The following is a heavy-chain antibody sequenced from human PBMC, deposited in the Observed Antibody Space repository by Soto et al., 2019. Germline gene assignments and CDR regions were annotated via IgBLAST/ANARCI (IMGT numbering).Heavy chain of an antibody. D-gene: IGHD3-22*01. CDR2: ISYDGSNK. J-gene: IGHJ4*02. V-gene: IGHV3-30*03. CDR3: AVDNFDY. CDR1: GFTFSSYR. Sequence: VVSLVVSCAASGFTFSSYRMHWVRQAPGKGLEWVAVISYDGSNKYYADSVKGRFTISRDNSKNTLYLQMNSLRAEDTAVYYCAVDNFDYWGQGTLVTVSS.